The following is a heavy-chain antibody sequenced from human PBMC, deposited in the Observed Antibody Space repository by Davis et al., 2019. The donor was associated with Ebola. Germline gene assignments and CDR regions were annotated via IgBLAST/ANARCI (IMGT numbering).Heavy chain of an antibody. V-gene: IGHV4-59*08. CDR1: GGSISSYY. CDR3: ARGYCSGGSCYGSMDV. Sequence: PSETLSLTCTVSGGSISSYYWSWIRQPPGKGLEWIGYIYYSGSTNYNPSLKSRVTISVDTSKNQFSLKLSSVTAADTAVYYCARGYCSGGSCYGSMDVWGQGTTVTVSS. J-gene: IGHJ6*02. CDR2: IYYSGST. D-gene: IGHD2-15*01.